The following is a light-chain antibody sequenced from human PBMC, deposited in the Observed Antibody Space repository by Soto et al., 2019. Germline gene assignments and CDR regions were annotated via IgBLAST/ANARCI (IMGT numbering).Light chain of an antibody. CDR3: AAWDDSLYV. V-gene: IGLV1-44*01. J-gene: IGLJ1*01. CDR1: SSNIGRNT. CDR2: SNS. Sequence: QSVLTQPPSASGTPRQRVTISCFGSSSNIGRNTVNWYQQLPGTAPKLLIYSNSQRPSGVPVRFSGSKSGTSASLAISGLQSEDEADYYCAAWDDSLYVFGTGTKLTVL.